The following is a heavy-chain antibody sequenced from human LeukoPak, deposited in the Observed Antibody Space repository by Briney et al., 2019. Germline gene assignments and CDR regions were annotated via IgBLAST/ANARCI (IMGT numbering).Heavy chain of an antibody. CDR3: AKWGGYGYGIDF. CDR1: GFTFSTYS. J-gene: IGHJ4*02. Sequence: PGGSLRLSCAASGFTFSTYSMNWVRQAPGEGLEWVSSIGGSSRSIYYADSVRGRFTISRDNAKNSLYLQMNSLRDEDTAVYYCAKWGGYGYGIDFWGQGTLVTVSS. CDR2: IGGSSRSI. D-gene: IGHD5-18*01. V-gene: IGHV3-21*01.